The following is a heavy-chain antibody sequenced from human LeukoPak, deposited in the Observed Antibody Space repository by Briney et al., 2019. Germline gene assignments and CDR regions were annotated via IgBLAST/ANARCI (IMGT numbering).Heavy chain of an antibody. D-gene: IGHD1-26*01. Sequence: GGSLRLSCGASGFMFTAHDMHWVRRAPGKGLEWVAFIQNDGSDKYYADSVKGRFTISRDNSKNTLYLQMNSLRREDTAVYFCAKPSGSGVDYWGQGTRVTVSS. CDR1: GFMFTAHD. CDR2: IQNDGSDK. V-gene: IGHV3-30*02. CDR3: AKPSGSGVDY. J-gene: IGHJ4*02.